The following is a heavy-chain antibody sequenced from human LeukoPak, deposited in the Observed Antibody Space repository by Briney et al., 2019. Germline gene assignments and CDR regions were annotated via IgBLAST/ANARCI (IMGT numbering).Heavy chain of an antibody. J-gene: IGHJ6*02. CDR1: GFSFSTYW. Sequence: GGSLRLSCAGSGFSFSTYWMIWVRQAPGKGLEWVATIKQDGSEKTYVDSVKGRFTISRDNAKNSLYLQMNSLRAEDTAVYYCAAAYFGVNQYYYGMDVWGQGTTVTVSS. D-gene: IGHD3-3*01. CDR2: IKQDGSEK. CDR3: AAAYFGVNQYYYGMDV. V-gene: IGHV3-7*05.